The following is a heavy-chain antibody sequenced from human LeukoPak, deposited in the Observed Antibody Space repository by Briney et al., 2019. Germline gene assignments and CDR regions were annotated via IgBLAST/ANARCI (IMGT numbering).Heavy chain of an antibody. Sequence: GGSLRLSCAASGFTFSTFEMYWVRQAPGKGLAWVSYISSSGNTIYYADSVKGRFTISRDNAKNSLHLQMTNLRAEDTAVYYCAREGRVAASGFGCWGQGTLVTVSS. CDR2: ISSSGNTI. D-gene: IGHD6-13*01. CDR3: AREGRVAASGFGC. J-gene: IGHJ4*02. CDR1: GFTFSTFE. V-gene: IGHV3-48*03.